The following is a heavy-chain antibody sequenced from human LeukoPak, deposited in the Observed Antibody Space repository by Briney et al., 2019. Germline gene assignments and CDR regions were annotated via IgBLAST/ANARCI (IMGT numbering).Heavy chain of an antibody. J-gene: IGHJ4*02. CDR3: ARAGISPLYSRSSEDEYYFDY. V-gene: IGHV1-69*05. Sequence: ASVKVSCKASGGTFSSYAISWVRQAPGQGLEWMGRIIPIFGTANYAQKFQGRVTITTDESTSTAYMELSSLRSEDTAVYYCARAGISPLYSRSSEDEYYFDYWGQGTLVTVSS. CDR2: IIPIFGTA. CDR1: GGTFSSYA. D-gene: IGHD6-13*01.